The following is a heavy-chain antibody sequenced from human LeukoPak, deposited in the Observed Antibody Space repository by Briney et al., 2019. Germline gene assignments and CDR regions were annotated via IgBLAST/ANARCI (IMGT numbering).Heavy chain of an antibody. CDR3: AKQLDTGNYYPTGDDY. V-gene: IGHV3-23*01. Sequence: PGGSLRLSCAASGFSLSSYATSWVRQAPGKELEWVSSISASGVDTYYADSVKGRFTISRDTSRNTLNLQLNRLRDEDTAVYYCAKQLDTGNYYPTGDDYWGRGTLVTVSS. D-gene: IGHD3-10*01. CDR2: ISASGVDT. J-gene: IGHJ4*02. CDR1: GFSLSSYA.